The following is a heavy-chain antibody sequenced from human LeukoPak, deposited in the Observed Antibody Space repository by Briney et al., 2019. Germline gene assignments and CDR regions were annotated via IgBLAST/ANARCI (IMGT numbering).Heavy chain of an antibody. Sequence: PGGSLRLSCAASGFTFSSYGMHWVRQAPGKGLEWVAFIRYDGSNKYYADSVKGRFTISRDNSKNTLYLQMNSLRVEDTAVYYCAKEPVGAYYFDYWGQGTLVTVSS. CDR2: IRYDGSNK. CDR1: GFTFSSYG. V-gene: IGHV3-30*02. D-gene: IGHD4-17*01. J-gene: IGHJ4*02. CDR3: AKEPVGAYYFDY.